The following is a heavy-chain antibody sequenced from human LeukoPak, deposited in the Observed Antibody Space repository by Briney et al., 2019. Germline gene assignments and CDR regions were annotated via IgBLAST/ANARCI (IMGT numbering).Heavy chain of an antibody. CDR1: GFSFSNYA. CDR2: IVSSSGST. CDR3: AKGAYDYVELGYFDY. V-gene: IGHV3-23*01. D-gene: IGHD5-12*01. J-gene: IGHJ4*02. Sequence: PGGSLRLSCAASGFSFSNYAMSWVRQAPGKGLEWVSLIVSSSGSTFYADSVKGRFTISRDNSENTLYLQMNSLRAEDTAVYYCAKGAYDYVELGYFDYWGQGTLVTVSS.